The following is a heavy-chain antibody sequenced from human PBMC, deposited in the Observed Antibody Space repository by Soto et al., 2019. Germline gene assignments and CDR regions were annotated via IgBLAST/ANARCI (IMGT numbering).Heavy chain of an antibody. Sequence: GGSLRLSCAASGISVGTNYLTWVRQAPGKGLEWVSFIYSDGTTYYADSVKGRFTISRDTSNKTLYLQMSSLRAEDTAGYYCARGASSFDNWGQGTLVTVSS. V-gene: IGHV3-53*01. CDR1: GISVGTNY. CDR2: IYSDGTT. J-gene: IGHJ4*02. CDR3: ARGASSFDN.